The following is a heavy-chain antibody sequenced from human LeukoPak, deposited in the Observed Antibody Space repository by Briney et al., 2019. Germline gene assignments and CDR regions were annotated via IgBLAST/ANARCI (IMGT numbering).Heavy chain of an antibody. D-gene: IGHD3-10*01. CDR3: ARGWWFGELSPFDY. J-gene: IGHJ4*02. Sequence: SETLSLTCTVSGGSISSSSYYWGWIRQPPGKGLEWIGSIYYSGSTNYNPSLKSRVTISVDTSKNQFSLKLSSVTAADTAVYYCARGWWFGELSPFDYWGQGTLATVSS. CDR2: IYYSGST. CDR1: GGSISSSSYY. V-gene: IGHV4-39*07.